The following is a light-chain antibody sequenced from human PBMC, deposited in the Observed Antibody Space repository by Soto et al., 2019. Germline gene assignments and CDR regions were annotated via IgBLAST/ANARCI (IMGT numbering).Light chain of an antibody. CDR3: SSYTSSGSYV. CDR1: SSDVGGYNY. J-gene: IGLJ1*01. Sequence: QSVLTQPASVSGSPGQSITISCTGTSSDVGGYNYVSWYQQHPGKAPKFIIYEVSNRPSGVSNRFSGYKSGNTAALTISGVQAEDEADYYCSSYTSSGSYVFGTGTKLTVL. V-gene: IGLV2-14*01. CDR2: EVS.